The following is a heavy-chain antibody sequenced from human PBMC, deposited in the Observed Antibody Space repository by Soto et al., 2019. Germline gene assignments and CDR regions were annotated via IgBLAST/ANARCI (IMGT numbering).Heavy chain of an antibody. Sequence: GGSLRLSCAASGFNFSNHWMHWVRQRPAEGLVWVSRITSDGKSKAYADSVKGRFTISRDNAKNTLYLQMNSLRAEDTAVYYCARVRFPYGMDVWGQGTTVTVSS. CDR2: ITSDGKSK. CDR1: GFNFSNHW. V-gene: IGHV3-74*01. CDR3: ARVRFPYGMDV. J-gene: IGHJ6*02. D-gene: IGHD3-3*01.